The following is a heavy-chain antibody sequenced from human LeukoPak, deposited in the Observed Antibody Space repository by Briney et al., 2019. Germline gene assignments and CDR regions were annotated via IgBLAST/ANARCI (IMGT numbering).Heavy chain of an antibody. D-gene: IGHD3-10*01. CDR1: GYTFTSYG. J-gene: IGHJ6*02. Sequence: ASVKVSCKASGYTFTSYGISWVRQAPGQGLEWMGWISAYNGNTNYAQKLQGRVTMTTDTSTSTAYMELSSLRSEDTAVYYCARSSSGSGSYYKDPSYYYGMDVWGQGTTVTVSS. CDR2: ISAYNGNT. V-gene: IGHV1-18*01. CDR3: ARSSSGSGSYYKDPSYYYGMDV.